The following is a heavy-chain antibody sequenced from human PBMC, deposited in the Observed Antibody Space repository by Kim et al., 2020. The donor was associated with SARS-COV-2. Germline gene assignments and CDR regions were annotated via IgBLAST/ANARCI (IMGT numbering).Heavy chain of an antibody. Sequence: VAEKVSCKASGYTFTSYWFSWLRQAPGQGLEWLGLISTYTGKTEYAQRFQDRPTLSTDTSTTTAFMELRNLKSDDPAVYYVAKDRGLKSTGCRYDAWGQG. CDR1: GYTFTSYW. D-gene: IGHD3-9*01. CDR2: ISTYTGKT. CDR3: AKDRGLKSTGCRYDA. V-gene: IGHV1-18*01. J-gene: IGHJ5*02.